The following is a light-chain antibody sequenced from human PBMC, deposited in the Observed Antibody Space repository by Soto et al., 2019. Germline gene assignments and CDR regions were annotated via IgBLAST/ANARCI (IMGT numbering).Light chain of an antibody. CDR1: SSDVGGYNY. CDR3: SSYAGSNNVV. CDR2: EVS. V-gene: IGLV2-8*01. J-gene: IGLJ2*01. Sequence: QSVLTQPPSASGSPGQSVTFSCTGTSSDVGGYNYVSWYQQHPGKAPKLMIYEVSKRPSGVPDRFSGSKSGNTASLTVSGLQAEDDADYYCSSYAGSNNVVFGGGTKLTVL.